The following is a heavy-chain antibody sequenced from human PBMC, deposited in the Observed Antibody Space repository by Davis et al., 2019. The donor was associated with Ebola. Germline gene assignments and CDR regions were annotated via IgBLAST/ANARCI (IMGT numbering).Heavy chain of an antibody. CDR1: GYTFTSYG. CDR2: IIAYNGNT. V-gene: IGHV1-18*01. D-gene: IGHD3-3*01. CDR3: AKDPHLYYDDWSGPFDY. J-gene: IGHJ4*02. Sequence: ASVTVSSKASGYTFTSYGISWVGQAPRQGPVWLGWIIAYNGNTNYAQKLQGRFTMTTDTSTSTAYMELRSLRAEDTAVYYCAKDPHLYYDDWSGPFDYWGQGTLVTVSA.